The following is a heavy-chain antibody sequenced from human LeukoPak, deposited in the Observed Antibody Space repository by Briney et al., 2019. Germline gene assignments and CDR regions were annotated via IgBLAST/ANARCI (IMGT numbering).Heavy chain of an antibody. D-gene: IGHD5-18*01. V-gene: IGHV1-3*01. CDR3: ATTTPLTAMAGYYYYYMDV. CDR1: GYTFTSYA. J-gene: IGHJ6*03. Sequence: ASVKVSCKASGYTFTSYAMHWVRQAPGQRLEWMGWINAGNGNTKYSQKFQGRVTITRDTSASTAYMELSSLRSEDTAVYYCATTTPLTAMAGYYYYYMDVWGKGTTVTVSS. CDR2: INAGNGNT.